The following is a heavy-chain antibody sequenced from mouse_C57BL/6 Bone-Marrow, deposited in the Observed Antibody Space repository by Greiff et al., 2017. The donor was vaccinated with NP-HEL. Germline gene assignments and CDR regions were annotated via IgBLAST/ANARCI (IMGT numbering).Heavy chain of an antibody. J-gene: IGHJ4*01. CDR1: GFNIKDDY. Sequence: VQLQQSGAELVRPGASVKLSCTASGFNIKDDYMHWVKQRPEQGLEWIGWIDPENGDTEYASKFQGKATITADTSSNTAYLQRSSLTSEDTAVYYCTMATVVSYAMDYWGQGTSVTVSS. CDR2: IDPENGDT. D-gene: IGHD1-1*01. V-gene: IGHV14-4*01. CDR3: TMATVVSYAMDY.